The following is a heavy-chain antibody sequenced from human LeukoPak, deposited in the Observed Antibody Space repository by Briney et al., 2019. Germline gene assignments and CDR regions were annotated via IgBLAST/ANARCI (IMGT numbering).Heavy chain of an antibody. J-gene: IGHJ4*02. D-gene: IGHD3-22*01. CDR2: INHSGST. CDR1: GGSFSGYY. V-gene: IGHV4-34*01. CDR3: AGDRRGYYDSSGYFDY. Sequence: PSETLSLTCAVYGGSFSGYYWSWIRQPPGKGLEWIGEINHSGSTKYNPSLKSRVTITLDTSKNQFSLKLSSVTAADTAVYYCAGDRRGYYDSSGYFDYWGQGTLVTVSS.